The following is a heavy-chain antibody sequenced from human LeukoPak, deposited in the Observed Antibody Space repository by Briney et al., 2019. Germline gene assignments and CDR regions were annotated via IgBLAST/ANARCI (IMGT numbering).Heavy chain of an antibody. CDR1: GGSITSGGFY. J-gene: IGHJ5*02. Sequence: SQTLSLTCTVSGGSITSGGFYWSWIRQHPGKGLEWIGYIYYSGSTYYNPSLKSRVIISVDTSKNHFSLNLSSVTAADTAVYYCARVDPPWLVVTAPAGSNWFDPWGQGTLVTVSS. V-gene: IGHV4-31*03. CDR3: ARVDPPWLVVTAPAGSNWFDP. D-gene: IGHD2-15*01. CDR2: IYYSGST.